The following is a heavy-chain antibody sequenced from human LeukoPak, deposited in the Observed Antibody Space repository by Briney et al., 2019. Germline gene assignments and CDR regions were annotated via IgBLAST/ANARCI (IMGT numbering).Heavy chain of an antibody. CDR3: ARNRVVGAPNFDY. CDR1: GEPFNGYY. V-gene: IGHV4-34*01. J-gene: IGHJ4*02. Sequence: PSETLSLTCVVYGEPFNGYYWNWIRQSPGKGLEWIGEINHSGSTNYNPSLKSRVTISVDTSKNQFSLRLTSVTAADTAVYYCARNRVVGAPNFDYWGQGTLVTVFS. D-gene: IGHD1-26*01. CDR2: INHSGST.